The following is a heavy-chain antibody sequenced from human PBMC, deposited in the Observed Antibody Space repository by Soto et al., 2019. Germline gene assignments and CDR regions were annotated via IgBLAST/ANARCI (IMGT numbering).Heavy chain of an antibody. CDR3: ARGSYSSSWYGRGSYYYYMDV. CDR1: GGTFSSYT. D-gene: IGHD6-13*01. J-gene: IGHJ6*03. V-gene: IGHV1-69*02. CDR2: IIPILGIA. Sequence: SVKVSCKASGGTFSSYTISWVRQAPGQGLEWMGRIIPILGIANYAQKFQGRVTITADKSTSTAYMELSSPRSEDTAVYYCARGSYSSSWYGRGSYYYYMDVWGKGTTVTVSS.